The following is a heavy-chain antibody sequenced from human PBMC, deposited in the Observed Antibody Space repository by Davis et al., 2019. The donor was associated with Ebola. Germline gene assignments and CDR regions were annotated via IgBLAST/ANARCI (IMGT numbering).Heavy chain of an antibody. V-gene: IGHV3-69-1*01. J-gene: IGHJ4*02. CDR2: ITTGGSI. Sequence: GESLKISCAASGFTFSSSWMHWVRQAPGKGLEWLSAITTGGSIYYADSVRGRFTISRDSSKNTLYLQMNRLRAEDTAVYYCARDYYGRKVLDYWGQGTLVTVSS. CDR1: GFTFSSSW. CDR3: ARDYYGRKVLDY. D-gene: IGHD4-23*01.